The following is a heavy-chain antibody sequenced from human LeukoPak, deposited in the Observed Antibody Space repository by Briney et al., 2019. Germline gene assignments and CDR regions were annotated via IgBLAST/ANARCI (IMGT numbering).Heavy chain of an antibody. CDR3: ARGVTVAAN. V-gene: IGHV3-7*01. Sequence: PGGSLRLSCAASGFTFNDYWMTWVRQAPGKGLEWVANIKKDGSEKYYVDSVKGRFTISRDNAENSLYLQVNSMRAEDTAVYYCARGVTVAANWGQGTLVTVSS. D-gene: IGHD6-19*01. CDR1: GFTFNDYW. J-gene: IGHJ4*02. CDR2: IKKDGSEK.